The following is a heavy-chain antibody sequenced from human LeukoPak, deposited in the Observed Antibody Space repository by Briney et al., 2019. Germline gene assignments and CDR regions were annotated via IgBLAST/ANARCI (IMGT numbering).Heavy chain of an antibody. V-gene: IGHV4-34*01. CDR2: INHSGST. CDR3: ARGGQDYGDSRPGDFDY. D-gene: IGHD4-17*01. J-gene: IGHJ4*02. Sequence: ASETLSLTCAVYGGSFSGYYWSWIRQPPGKGLEGIGEINHSGSTNYNPSLKSRVTISVDTSKNQFSLKLSSVTAADTAVYYCARGGQDYGDSRPGDFDYWGQGTLVTVSS. CDR1: GGSFSGYY.